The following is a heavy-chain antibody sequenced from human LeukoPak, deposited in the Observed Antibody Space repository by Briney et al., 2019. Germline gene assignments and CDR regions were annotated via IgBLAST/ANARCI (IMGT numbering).Heavy chain of an antibody. J-gene: IGHJ4*02. CDR3: ARDCRKGIAAAGTMEI. V-gene: IGHV1-2*06. CDR2: INPNSGGT. CDR1: GYTFTGYY. D-gene: IGHD6-13*01. Sequence: GASVKVSCKASGYTFTGYYMHWVRQAPGQGLEWMGRINPNSGGTNYAQKFQGRVTMTRDTSISTAYMELSRLRSDDTAVYYCARDCRKGIAAAGTMEIWGQGALVTVSS.